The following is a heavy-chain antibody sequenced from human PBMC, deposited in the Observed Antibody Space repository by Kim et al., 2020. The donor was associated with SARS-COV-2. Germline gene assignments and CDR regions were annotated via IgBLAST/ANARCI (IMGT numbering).Heavy chain of an antibody. J-gene: IGHJ4*02. Sequence: GGSLRLSCAASGFTFSSYGMHWVRQAPGKGLEWVAVIWYDGSNKYYADSVKGRFTISRDNSKNTLYLQMNSLRAEDTAVYYCATQKKSNLYSSGWYFPVSAYFDYWGQGTLVTVSS. V-gene: IGHV3-33*01. D-gene: IGHD6-19*01. CDR1: GFTFSSYG. CDR2: IWYDGSNK. CDR3: ATQKKSNLYSSGWYFPVSAYFDY.